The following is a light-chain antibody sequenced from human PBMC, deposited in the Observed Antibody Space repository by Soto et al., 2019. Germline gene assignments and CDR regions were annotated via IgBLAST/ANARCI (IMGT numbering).Light chain of an antibody. Sequence: EIVLTQSPGTLSLSPGEGATLSCRASQSVSTNFFAWYQQKPGQAPRLLIYGASTRATGIPDRFSGSGSGTDFTLTISRLEPEDFAVYYCQQYGRTPWTLGQGTKVDIK. V-gene: IGKV3-20*01. CDR3: QQYGRTPWT. CDR1: QSVSTNF. J-gene: IGKJ1*01. CDR2: GAS.